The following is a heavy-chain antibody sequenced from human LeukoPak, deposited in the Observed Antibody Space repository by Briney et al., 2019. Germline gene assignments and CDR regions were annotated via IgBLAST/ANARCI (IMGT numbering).Heavy chain of an antibody. J-gene: IGHJ4*02. V-gene: IGHV1-24*01. D-gene: IGHD6-19*01. Sequence: ATVNVSCKVSGYTLTELSMHWVRQAPGKGLEWMGGFDPEDGETIYAQKFQGRVTMTEDISTDTAYMELSSLRSEDTAVYYCARGGYSSGWAFDYWGQGTLVTVSS. CDR3: ARGGYSSGWAFDY. CDR2: FDPEDGET. CDR1: GYTLTELS.